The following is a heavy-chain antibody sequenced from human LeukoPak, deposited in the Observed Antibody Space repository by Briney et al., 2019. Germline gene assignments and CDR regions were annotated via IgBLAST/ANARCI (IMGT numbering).Heavy chain of an antibody. J-gene: IGHJ6*03. Sequence: HPGGSLRLSCAASEFSFSTYWMSWVRQAPGKGLEWGANIKEDGTEKYYVGSVKGRSTISRDNAKKSLYLQMNSLRDDDTAVYFCARSPAGDAWPPAYYMDVWGKGTTVTVSS. CDR2: IKEDGTEK. CDR1: EFSFSTYW. V-gene: IGHV3-7*01. CDR3: ARSPAGDAWPPAYYMDV. D-gene: IGHD3-10*01.